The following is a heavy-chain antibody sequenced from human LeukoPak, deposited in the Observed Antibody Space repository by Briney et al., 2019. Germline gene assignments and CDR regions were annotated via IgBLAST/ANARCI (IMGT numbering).Heavy chain of an antibody. J-gene: IGHJ5*02. V-gene: IGHV4-34*01. CDR1: GGSFSGYY. Sequence: SETLSLTCAVYGGSFSGYYWSWIRQPPGKGLEWIGEINHSGSTNYNPSLKSRVTISVDTSKNQFSLKLSSVTAADTAVYYCARTKYYYGSGSYYKGNWFDPWAREPWSPSPQ. CDR2: INHSGST. D-gene: IGHD3-10*01. CDR3: ARTKYYYGSGSYYKGNWFDP.